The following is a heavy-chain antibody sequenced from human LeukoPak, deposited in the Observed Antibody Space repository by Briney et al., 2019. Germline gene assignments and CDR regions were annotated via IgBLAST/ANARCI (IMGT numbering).Heavy chain of an antibody. CDR2: IIPIFGTA. V-gene: IGHV1-69*13. Sequence: ASVKVSCKASGGTFSSYAISWVRQAPGQGLERMGGIIPIFGTANYAQKFQGRVTITADESTSTAYMELSSLRSEDTAVYYCARDPSRIAAAGTRDLYFDYWGQGTLVTVSS. CDR1: GGTFSSYA. D-gene: IGHD6-13*01. J-gene: IGHJ4*02. CDR3: ARDPSRIAAAGTRDLYFDY.